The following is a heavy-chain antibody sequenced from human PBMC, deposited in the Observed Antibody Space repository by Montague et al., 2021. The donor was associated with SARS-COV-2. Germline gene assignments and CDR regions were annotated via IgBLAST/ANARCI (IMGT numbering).Heavy chain of an antibody. CDR1: GDSVSSNSAT. CDR3: VRGIEAAGSYDY. D-gene: IGHD6-13*01. Sequence: CAISGDSVSSNSATWNWIRQSPSRGLEWLGRTYYRSMWKSDYARSVKSLIAINPDTSKNQFSLQLSSVTPEDTALYYCVRGIEAAGSYDYWGQGTRVTVSS. J-gene: IGHJ4*02. V-gene: IGHV6-1*01. CDR2: TYYRSMWKS.